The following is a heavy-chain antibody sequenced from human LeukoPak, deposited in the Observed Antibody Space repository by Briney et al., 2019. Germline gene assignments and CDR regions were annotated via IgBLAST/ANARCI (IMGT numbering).Heavy chain of an antibody. CDR3: AKGWGWFGELSYYFDY. V-gene: IGHV3-33*06. CDR1: GFTFSSYG. Sequence: SGGSLRLSCAASGFTFSSYGMHWVRQAPGKGLEWVAVIWYDGSNKYYADSVKGRFTISRDNSKNTLYLQMNSLRAEDTAVYYCAKGWGWFGELSYYFDYWGQGTLVTVSS. J-gene: IGHJ4*02. D-gene: IGHD3-10*01. CDR2: IWYDGSNK.